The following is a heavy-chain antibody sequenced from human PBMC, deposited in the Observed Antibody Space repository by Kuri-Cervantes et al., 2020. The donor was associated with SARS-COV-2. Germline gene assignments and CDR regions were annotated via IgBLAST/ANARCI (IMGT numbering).Heavy chain of an antibody. CDR2: ISSSGTAM. V-gene: IGHV3-48*01. CDR1: GFTFSNYG. Sequence: GGSLRLSCTSSGFTFSNYGMSWVRQAPGRGLEWISYISSSGTAMYHADSVKGRFTISRDNAKNSVHLQMSSLRAEDTAVYYCAKDQHGIVVVVAAIDYWGQGTLVTVSS. J-gene: IGHJ4*02. D-gene: IGHD2-15*01. CDR3: AKDQHGIVVVVAAIDY.